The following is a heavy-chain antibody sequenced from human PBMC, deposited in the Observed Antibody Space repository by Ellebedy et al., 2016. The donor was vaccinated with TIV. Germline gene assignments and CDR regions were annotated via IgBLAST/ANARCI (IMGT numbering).Heavy chain of an antibody. V-gene: IGHV3-74*01. CDR1: GFTLSNFY. D-gene: IGHD3-16*02. J-gene: IGHJ4*02. Sequence: PGGSLRLSCAASGFTLSNFYMHWVRQTPGKGLVWVSRLNSDGSNAIYADSVKGRFTISRDNANNMLFLQMNSLRAEETAVYYCAKDPMYYDYVWGSYRSMGAFDYWGQGTLVTVSS. CDR3: AKDPMYYDYVWGSYRSMGAFDY. CDR2: LNSDGSNA.